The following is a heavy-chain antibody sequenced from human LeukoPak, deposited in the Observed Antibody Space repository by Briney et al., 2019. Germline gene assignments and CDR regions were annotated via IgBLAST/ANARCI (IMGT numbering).Heavy chain of an antibody. CDR1: GYIFTSYW. D-gene: IGHD1-14*01. CDR3: AAGPDYYSDF. J-gene: IGHJ4*02. CDR2: IDPSGSYP. Sequence: GESLMISCKGSGYIFTSYWINWVRQMPGKGLEWMGKIDPSGSYPNYSPSFQGHVTISTDKSISTAYLQWSSLKASDTAMYYCAAGPDYYSDFWGQGTLVTVSS. V-gene: IGHV5-10-1*01.